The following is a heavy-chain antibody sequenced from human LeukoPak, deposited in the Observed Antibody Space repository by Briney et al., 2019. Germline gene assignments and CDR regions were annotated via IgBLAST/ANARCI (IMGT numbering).Heavy chain of an antibody. CDR1: GYTFTGYY. D-gene: IGHD3-22*01. Sequence: ASAKVSCKASGYTFTGYYMHWVRQAPGPGLEWMGWINPNSGGTNYAQKFQGRVTMTRPTSISTAYMALSRLRCDAQARHYFAKESSGPRVDAFDIWGEGTMVTVSS. CDR3: AKESSGPRVDAFDI. V-gene: IGHV1-2*02. CDR2: INPNSGGT. J-gene: IGHJ3*02.